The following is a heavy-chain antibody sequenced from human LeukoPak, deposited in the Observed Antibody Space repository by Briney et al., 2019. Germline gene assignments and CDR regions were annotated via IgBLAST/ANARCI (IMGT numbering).Heavy chain of an antibody. V-gene: IGHV3-7*01. CDR2: IKQDGSEK. Sequence: TGGSLRLSCAASGFTFSTYAMKWVRQAPGKGLEWVANIKQDGSEKYYVDSVKGRFTISRDNAKNSLYLQMNSLRAEDTAVYYCARGRSLMPDWGQGTLVTVSS. CDR1: GFTFSTYA. D-gene: IGHD2-2*01. CDR3: ARGRSLMPD. J-gene: IGHJ4*02.